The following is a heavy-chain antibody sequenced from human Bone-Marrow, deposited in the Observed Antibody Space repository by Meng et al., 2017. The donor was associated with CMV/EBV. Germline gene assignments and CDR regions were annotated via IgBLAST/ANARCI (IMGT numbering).Heavy chain of an antibody. CDR3: ATDLGGGSKGHYYYYYGMDV. J-gene: IGHJ6*02. Sequence: ASVKVSCKASGYTFTSYYMHWVRQAPGQGLEWMGIINPSGGSTSYAQKFQGRVTMTRDTSTSTVYMELSSLRSEDTAVYYCATDLGGGSKGHYYYYYGMDVWGQGTTVTVSS. CDR2: INPSGGST. D-gene: IGHD4-11*01. CDR1: GYTFTSYY. V-gene: IGHV1-46*01.